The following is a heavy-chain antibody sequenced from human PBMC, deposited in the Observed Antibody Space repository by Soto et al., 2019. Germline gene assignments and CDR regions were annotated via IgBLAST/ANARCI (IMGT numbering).Heavy chain of an antibody. Sequence: QVQLVQSGAEVKKPGSSVKVSCKASGGTFSSYAISWVRQAPGRGLEWMGGIIAIFGTANYAQKFQGRGRITAQESTSTAYMEQSSLRSEDTAVYYCARDSPDFIGAAGIFSYIWFAPWGQGTLVTGSS. CDR1: GGTFSSYA. D-gene: IGHD6-13*01. V-gene: IGHV1-69*01. CDR2: IIAIFGTA. J-gene: IGHJ5*02. CDR3: ARDSPDFIGAAGIFSYIWFAP.